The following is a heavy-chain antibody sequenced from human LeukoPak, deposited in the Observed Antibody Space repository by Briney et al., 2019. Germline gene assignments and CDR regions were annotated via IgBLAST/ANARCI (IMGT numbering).Heavy chain of an antibody. D-gene: IGHD3-10*01. Sequence: PGGSLRLSCAASGFTFSDYYMSWIRQAPGKGLEWVSYISSSGSTIYYADSVKGRFTISRDNAKNSLYLQMNSLRAEDTAVYYCARAWTSRITMVRGARGRYFDYWGQGTLVTVSS. CDR3: ARAWTSRITMVRGARGRYFDY. J-gene: IGHJ4*02. V-gene: IGHV3-11*01. CDR1: GFTFSDYY. CDR2: ISSSGSTI.